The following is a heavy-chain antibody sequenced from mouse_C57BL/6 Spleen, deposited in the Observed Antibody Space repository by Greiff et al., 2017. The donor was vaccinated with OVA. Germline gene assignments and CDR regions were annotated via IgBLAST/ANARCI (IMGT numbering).Heavy chain of an antibody. CDR3: ARQTIYDGYYGYFDV. Sequence: EVKVVESGGDLVKPGGSLKLSCAASGFTFSSYGMSWVRQTPDKRLEWVATISSGGSYTYYPDSVKGRFTISRDNAKNTLYLQMSSLKSEDTAMYYCARQTIYDGYYGYFDVWGTGTTVTVSS. V-gene: IGHV5-6*01. CDR2: ISSGGSYT. J-gene: IGHJ1*03. D-gene: IGHD2-3*01. CDR1: GFTFSSYG.